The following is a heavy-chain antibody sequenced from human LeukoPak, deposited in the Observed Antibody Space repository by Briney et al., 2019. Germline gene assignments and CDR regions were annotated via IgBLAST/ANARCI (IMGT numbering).Heavy chain of an antibody. Sequence: PGGSLRLSCAASGFTFSSYAMSWVRQAPGKGLEWVSAISGSGGSTYYADSVKGRFTISRDNSKNTLYLQMNSLRAEDTAVYYCAKDGYSYTGSTKHYWGQGTLVTVSS. CDR3: AKDGYSYTGSTKHY. V-gene: IGHV3-23*01. J-gene: IGHJ4*02. D-gene: IGHD2-8*02. CDR1: GFTFSSYA. CDR2: ISGSGGST.